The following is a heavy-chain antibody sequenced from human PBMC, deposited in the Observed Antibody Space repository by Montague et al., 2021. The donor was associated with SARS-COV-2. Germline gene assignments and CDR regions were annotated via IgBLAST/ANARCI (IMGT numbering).Heavy chain of an antibody. V-gene: IGHV4-39*07. J-gene: IGHJ4*02. Sequence: SETLSLTCTVSGGSISSSSYYWGWIRQPPGKGLEWIGSIYYSGSTYYNPSLKSRVTISVDTSKNQFSQKLSSVAAADTAVYYCARVISRQNNIVVVGLYYFDYWGQGTLVTVSS. D-gene: IGHD2-15*01. CDR3: ARVISRQNNIVVVGLYYFDY. CDR2: IYYSGST. CDR1: GGSISSSSYY.